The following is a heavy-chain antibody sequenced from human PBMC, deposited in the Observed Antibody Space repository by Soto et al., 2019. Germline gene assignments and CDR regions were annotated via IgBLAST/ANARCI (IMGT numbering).Heavy chain of an antibody. CDR3: ATQRFLEWLFSSDF. CDR1: GDSISISSYY. D-gene: IGHD3-3*01. Sequence: ETLSLTCTVSGDSISISSYYWGWVRQPPGKGLEWIGSMYYSGNTYYNPSLKSRVTMSVDTSKNQFSLKLTSVTAADTAVYYCATQRFLEWLFSSDFWGPGTLVTVSS. J-gene: IGHJ4*02. CDR2: MYYSGNT. V-gene: IGHV4-39*01.